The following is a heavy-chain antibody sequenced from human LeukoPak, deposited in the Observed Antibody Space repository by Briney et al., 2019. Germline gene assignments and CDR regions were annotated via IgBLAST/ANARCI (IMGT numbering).Heavy chain of an antibody. CDR2: IYYSGST. D-gene: IGHD3-3*01. CDR3: ARAAERLLEGGLDY. CDR1: GGSISSYY. Sequence: SETLSLTCTVSGGSISSYYWSWIRQPPGKGLEWIGYIYYSGSTNYNPSLKSRVTISVDTSKNQFSLKLSSVTAADTAVYYCARAAERLLEGGLDYWGQGILVTVSS. V-gene: IGHV4-59*01. J-gene: IGHJ4*02.